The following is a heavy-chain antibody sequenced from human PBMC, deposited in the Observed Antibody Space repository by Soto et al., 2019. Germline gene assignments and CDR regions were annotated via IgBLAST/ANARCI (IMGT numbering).Heavy chain of an antibody. J-gene: IGHJ6*02. D-gene: IGHD3-3*01. CDR2: ISSSGGLI. V-gene: IGHV3-11*01. Sequence: QVQLVESGGGLVKPGGSLRLSCAASGFTFSDYYMTWIRQAPGKGLEWVSYISSSGGLIYYADSVKGRFTISRDNARKSLYLRMRSLRAEDSAVYYCARDRYDFWSGSDHYGLDVWGQGTTVTVSS. CDR3: ARDRYDFWSGSDHYGLDV. CDR1: GFTFSDYY.